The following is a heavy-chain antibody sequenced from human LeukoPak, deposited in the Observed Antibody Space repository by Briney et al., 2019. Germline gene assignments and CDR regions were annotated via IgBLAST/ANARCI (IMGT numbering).Heavy chain of an antibody. Sequence: GGSLRLSCTASGFTFSSYAMSWVRQAPGKGLEWVSAISGSGGTTYYADSVKGRFTLSRDNSKNTLYLQMNSLRAEDTAVDYCAKMRGIQVWLSDFWGQGSLVTVSS. CDR3: AKMRGIQVWLSDF. J-gene: IGHJ4*02. D-gene: IGHD5-18*01. CDR2: ISGSGGTT. V-gene: IGHV3-23*01. CDR1: GFTFSSYA.